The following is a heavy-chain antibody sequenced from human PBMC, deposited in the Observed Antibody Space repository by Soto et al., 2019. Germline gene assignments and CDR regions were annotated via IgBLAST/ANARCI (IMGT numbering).Heavy chain of an antibody. CDR1: GFTFTRYS. Sequence: GGSLRLSCAASGFTFTRYSMNWVRQAPGKGLEWVSSISSTTNYIYYGDSMKGRFTISRDNAKNSLYLEMNSLRAEDTAVYYCARQDVLTFGGAVTNYHFYGMDVWGQGTTVTVSS. D-gene: IGHD3-16*01. J-gene: IGHJ6*02. V-gene: IGHV3-21*06. CDR3: ARQDVLTFGGAVTNYHFYGMDV. CDR2: ISSTTNYI.